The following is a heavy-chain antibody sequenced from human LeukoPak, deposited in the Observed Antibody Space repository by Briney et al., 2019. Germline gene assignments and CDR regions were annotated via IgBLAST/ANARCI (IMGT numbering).Heavy chain of an antibody. CDR2: INPNSGGT. V-gene: IGHV1-2*02. J-gene: IGHJ4*02. D-gene: IGHD6-13*01. Sequence: ASVKVSCKASGYTFTGYYMHWVRQAPGQGLEWMGWINPNSGGTNYAQKFQGRVTMTRDTSISTAYMELSRLRSDDTAVYYCARGIAGTGYYFDYWGQGTLVTVSS. CDR1: GYTFTGYY. CDR3: ARGIAGTGYYFDY.